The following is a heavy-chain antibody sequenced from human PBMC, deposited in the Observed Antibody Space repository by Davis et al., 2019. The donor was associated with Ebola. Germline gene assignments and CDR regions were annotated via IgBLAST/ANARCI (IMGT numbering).Heavy chain of an antibody. Sequence: HSQTLSLTCAISGDSVSSGGWNWIRQSPSRGLEWLGRTYYNSKWYNDYAVSVKSRITINPDTSKNQFSLQLNSVTPEDTALYYCARGWLRGGMDGWGEGTTVTVSS. CDR2: TYYNSKWYN. CDR3: ARGWLRGGMDG. D-gene: IGHD5-18*01. V-gene: IGHV6-1*01. J-gene: IGHJ6*04. CDR1: GDSVSSGG.